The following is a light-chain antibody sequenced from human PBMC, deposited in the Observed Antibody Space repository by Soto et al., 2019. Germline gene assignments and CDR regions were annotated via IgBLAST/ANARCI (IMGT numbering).Light chain of an antibody. J-gene: IGKJ4*01. CDR3: QQRSDWPST. CDR2: DSS. V-gene: IGKV3-11*01. CDR1: QSVGTY. Sequence: MVLKLSPATLRLSPGERATLSCRASQSVGTYFAWYQQKPGQAPRLLIYDSSNRATGIPARFSGSGSGTDVTLTISSLEPEDFAMYYCQQRSDWPSTFGGGTKVEIK.